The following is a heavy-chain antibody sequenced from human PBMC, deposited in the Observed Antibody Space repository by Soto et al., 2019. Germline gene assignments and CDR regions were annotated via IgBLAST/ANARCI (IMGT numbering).Heavy chain of an antibody. V-gene: IGHV4-4*02. CDR2: IYHSGST. CDR3: ARGLWGEDYGDYTVYYYYGMDV. D-gene: IGHD4-17*01. CDR1: GGSISSSNW. J-gene: IGHJ6*02. Sequence: SETLSLTCAVSGGSISSSNWWSWVRQPPGKGLEWIGEIYHSGSTNYNPSLKSRVTISVDKSKNQFSLKLSSVTAADTAVYYWARGLWGEDYGDYTVYYYYGMDVWGQGTTVTVSS.